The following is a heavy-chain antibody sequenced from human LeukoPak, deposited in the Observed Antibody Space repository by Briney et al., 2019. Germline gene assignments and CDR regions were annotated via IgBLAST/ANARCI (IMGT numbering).Heavy chain of an antibody. J-gene: IGHJ6*03. Sequence: SETLSLTCTVSGGSISSYYWSWIRQPPGKGLEWIGYIYYSGSTNYNPSLKSRVTISVDTSKDQFSLKLSSVTAADTAVYYCARSVEGYCSGGSCYSYYYYMDVWGKGTTVTVSS. D-gene: IGHD2-15*01. CDR1: GGSISSYY. CDR3: ARSVEGYCSGGSCYSYYYYMDV. CDR2: IYYSGST. V-gene: IGHV4-59*01.